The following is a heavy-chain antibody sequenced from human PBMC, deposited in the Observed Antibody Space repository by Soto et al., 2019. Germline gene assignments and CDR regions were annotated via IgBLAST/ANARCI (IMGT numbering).Heavy chain of an antibody. D-gene: IGHD6-25*01. CDR2: ISAYNGDT. J-gene: IGHJ4*02. CDR3: TAGANYFEY. V-gene: IGHV1-18*01. CDR1: GYTFSSYC. Sequence: ASVKVSCKASGYTFSSYCVNWVRQSPGQGLEWMGWISAYNGDTNYVQKLQGRVTVTTDASTSTVYMELRSLRYDDTAVYYCTAGANYFEYWGQGTLVTVSS.